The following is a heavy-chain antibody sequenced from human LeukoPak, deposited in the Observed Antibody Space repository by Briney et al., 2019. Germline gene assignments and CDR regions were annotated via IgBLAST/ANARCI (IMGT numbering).Heavy chain of an antibody. CDR3: ARVNSPDYGYYYYYGMDV. J-gene: IGHJ6*02. Sequence: GASVKVSCKASGYTFTSYDINWVRQATGQGLEWMGWMNPNSGNTGYAQKFHGRVTMTRNTSISTAYMELSSLRSEDTAVYYCARVNSPDYGYYYYYGMDVWGQGTTVTVSS. D-gene: IGHD3-16*01. CDR2: MNPNSGNT. V-gene: IGHV1-8*01. CDR1: GYTFTSYD.